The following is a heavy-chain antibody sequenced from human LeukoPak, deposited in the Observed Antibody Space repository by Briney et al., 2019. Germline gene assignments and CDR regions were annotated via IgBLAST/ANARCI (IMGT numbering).Heavy chain of an antibody. V-gene: IGHV1-2*02. CDR1: GYTFTAYY. CDR2: IIPNSGGT. Sequence: ASVKVSCKASGYTFTAYYMHWVRQAPGQGLEWMGWIIPNSGGTNYAQKFQGRVTMTRDTSISTAYMELSRLRSDDTAVYYCARSGYSSSSAWFDPWGQGTQVTVSP. D-gene: IGHD6-6*01. J-gene: IGHJ5*02. CDR3: ARSGYSSSSAWFDP.